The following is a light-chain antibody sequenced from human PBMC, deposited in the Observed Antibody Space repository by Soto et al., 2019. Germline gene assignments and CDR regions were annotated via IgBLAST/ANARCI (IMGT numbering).Light chain of an antibody. V-gene: IGKV3-15*01. Sequence: EIVLTQSPGTLSLSPGERATLSCRASQSVSSNYFAWYQQKPGQAPRLLIYGISSRATGIPARFSGSGSGTEFTLTISSLQSEDFVVYYCHQYNNWPLTFGGGTKVEIK. CDR3: HQYNNWPLT. J-gene: IGKJ4*01. CDR2: GIS. CDR1: QSVSSNY.